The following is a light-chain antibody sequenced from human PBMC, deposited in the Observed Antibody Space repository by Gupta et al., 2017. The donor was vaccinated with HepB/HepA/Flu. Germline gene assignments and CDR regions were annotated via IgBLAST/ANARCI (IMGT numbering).Light chain of an antibody. Sequence: QSALTQPASVSGSPGQSITISCTGTSSDVGYYNYVSWYQQHPGKAPKLMIYDVDNRPSGVSNRFSGSKSGNTASLTISGRQAEDEADYYCSSYTSSSTVLFGGGTELTVL. J-gene: IGLJ2*01. CDR2: DVD. V-gene: IGLV2-14*03. CDR1: SSDVGYYNY. CDR3: SSYTSSSTVL.